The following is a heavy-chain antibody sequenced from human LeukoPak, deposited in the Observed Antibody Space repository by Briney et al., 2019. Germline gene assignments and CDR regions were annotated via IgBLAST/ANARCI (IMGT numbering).Heavy chain of an antibody. Sequence: ASVKVSCKASGYTFTSYDINWVRQATGQGLEWMGWMNPNSGNTGYAQKFQGRVTMTRNTSISTAYMELSSLRSEDTAVYYCAMNYYGSGSYYHYWGQGTLVTVSS. V-gene: IGHV1-8*01. CDR1: GYTFTSYD. D-gene: IGHD3-10*01. CDR2: MNPNSGNT. J-gene: IGHJ4*02. CDR3: AMNYYGSGSYYHY.